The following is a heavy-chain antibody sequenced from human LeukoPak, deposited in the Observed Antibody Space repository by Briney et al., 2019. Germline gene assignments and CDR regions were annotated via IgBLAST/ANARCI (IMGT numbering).Heavy chain of an antibody. Sequence: SETLSLTCTVSGGSISSYYWSWIRQPPGKGLEWIGYIYYSGSTNYNPSLKSRVTISVDTPKNQFSLKLSSVTAADTAVYYCAREAGVHYYYGMDVWGQGTTVTVSS. CDR3: AREAGVHYYYGMDV. V-gene: IGHV4-59*01. J-gene: IGHJ6*02. D-gene: IGHD6-19*01. CDR1: GGSISSYY. CDR2: IYYSGST.